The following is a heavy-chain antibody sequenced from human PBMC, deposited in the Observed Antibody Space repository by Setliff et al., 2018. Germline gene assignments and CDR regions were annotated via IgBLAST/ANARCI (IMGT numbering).Heavy chain of an antibody. CDR2: ISGSGGST. V-gene: IGHV3-23*01. Sequence: GGSLRLSCAASGFTFSSYAMSWVRQAPGKGLEWVSAISGSGGSTYYADSVKGRFTISRDNSKNTLYLQMNSLRAADTAVYYCARRETYYNFWSGYYAYWGQGTLVTVSS. D-gene: IGHD3-3*01. J-gene: IGHJ4*02. CDR1: GFTFSSYA. CDR3: ARRETYYNFWSGYYAY.